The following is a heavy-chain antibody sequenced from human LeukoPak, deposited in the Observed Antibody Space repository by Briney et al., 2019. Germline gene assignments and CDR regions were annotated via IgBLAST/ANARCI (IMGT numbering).Heavy chain of an antibody. V-gene: IGHV4-59*01. J-gene: IGHJ3*02. CDR1: GGSISSYY. Sequence: PSETLSLTCTVSGGSISSYYWSWVRQPPGKGLEWMGYIYYSGSNKYNPSVTGRGTISVDTSKPQFSLKLSSVTAADTAVYYCARDARGAFDIWGQGTMVTVSS. CDR2: IYYSGSN. CDR3: ARDARGAFDI.